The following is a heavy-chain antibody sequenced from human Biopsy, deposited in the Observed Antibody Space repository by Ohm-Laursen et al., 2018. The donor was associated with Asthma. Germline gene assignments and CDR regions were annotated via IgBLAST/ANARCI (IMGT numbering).Heavy chain of an antibody. Sequence: ASVKVSCKASGYNFISFAIHWVRQAPGQRLEWMGWVNTGNGDTKYSQKFQGRVTITRDASASTAYMELRSLRSEDTATYYCARTYYDFLTGQVKDVFGVWGQGTMVTVPS. CDR1: GYNFISFA. D-gene: IGHD3-9*01. CDR2: VNTGNGDT. CDR3: ARTYYDFLTGQVKDVFGV. V-gene: IGHV1-3*04. J-gene: IGHJ3*01.